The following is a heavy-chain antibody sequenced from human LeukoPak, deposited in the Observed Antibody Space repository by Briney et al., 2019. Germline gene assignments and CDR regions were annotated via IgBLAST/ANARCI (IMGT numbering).Heavy chain of an antibody. CDR2: ISSGSSTI. CDR1: GFTFSTYS. CDR3: ARGPPYSSSWYADYYYYYYMNV. D-gene: IGHD6-13*01. J-gene: IGHJ6*03. Sequence: GGSLRLSCAASGFTFSTYSMNWVRQAPGKGLEWVSYISSGSSTIYYADSVKGRFTISRDNAKNSLYLQMNSLRAEDTAVYYCARGPPYSSSWYADYYYYYYMNVWGKGTTVTVSS. V-gene: IGHV3-48*01.